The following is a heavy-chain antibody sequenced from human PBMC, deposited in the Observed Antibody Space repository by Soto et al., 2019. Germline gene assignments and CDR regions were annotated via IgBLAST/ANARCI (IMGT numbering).Heavy chain of an antibody. Sequence: EVQLLESGGGLVQPGGSLRLSCAASGFTFSSYAMSWVRQAPGKGLEWVSAISGSGGSTYYADSVKGRFTISRDNSKNTLYLQMNSLRAEDTAVYYCAKEGYYYDSSGYYGYFDYWGQGTLVTVSS. D-gene: IGHD3-22*01. V-gene: IGHV3-23*01. CDR2: ISGSGGST. CDR1: GFTFSSYA. CDR3: AKEGYYYDSSGYYGYFDY. J-gene: IGHJ4*02.